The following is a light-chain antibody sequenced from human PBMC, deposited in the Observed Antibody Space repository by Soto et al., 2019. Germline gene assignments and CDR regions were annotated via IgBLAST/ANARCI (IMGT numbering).Light chain of an antibody. J-gene: IGKJ2*01. CDR1: QTVRSNY. CDR3: QQYGGSPPTNT. CDR2: GAS. Sequence: ETVLTQSPGTLSLSPGERATLSCRASQTVRSNYVAWYQQKRGQAPRLLIYGASNRATGIPDRFSGSGSGTDFTLTINRVEPEDCALYYCQQYGGSPPTNTFGQGTKLEIK. V-gene: IGKV3-20*01.